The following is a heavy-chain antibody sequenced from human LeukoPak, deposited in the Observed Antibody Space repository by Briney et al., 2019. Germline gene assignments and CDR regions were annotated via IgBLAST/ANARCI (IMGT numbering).Heavy chain of an antibody. V-gene: IGHV4-4*02. CDR3: ASPWDF. CDR2: IFHNGSS. CDR1: GGSISSGNW. J-gene: IGHJ4*02. Sequence: SETLSLTCVVSGGSISSGNWWSWVRQPPGMGLEWIGEIFHNGSSNYNPSLKSRVTMSLDKSNNQFSLKLSSVTAADTAVYYCASPWDFWGQGTLVTVSS.